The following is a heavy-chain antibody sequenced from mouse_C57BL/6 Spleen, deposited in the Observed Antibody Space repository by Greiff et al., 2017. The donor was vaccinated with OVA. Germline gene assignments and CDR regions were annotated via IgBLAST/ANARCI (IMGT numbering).Heavy chain of an antibody. V-gene: IGHV1-55*01. CDR2: IYPGSGST. Sequence: VQLQQPGAELVKPGASVKMSCKASGYTFTSYWITWVKQRPGQGLEWIGDIYPGSGSTNYNEKFKSKATLTVDTSSSTAYMQLSSLTSEDSAVYYCARTGDLLLRPYYFDYWGQGTTLTVSS. D-gene: IGHD1-1*01. CDR1: GYTFTSYW. CDR3: ARTGDLLLRPYYFDY. J-gene: IGHJ2*01.